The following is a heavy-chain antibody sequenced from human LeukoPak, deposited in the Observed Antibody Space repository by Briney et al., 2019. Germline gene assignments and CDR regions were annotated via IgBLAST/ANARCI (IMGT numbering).Heavy chain of an antibody. D-gene: IGHD6-13*01. CDR2: ISSSSSYI. CDR3: AREPTVAGGDYYYYYGMDV. Sequence: GGSLRLSCAASGFTFSSYSMNWVRQSPGKGLEWVSSISSSSSYIYYADSVKGRFTISRDNAKNSLYLQMNSLRAEDTAVYYCAREPTVAGGDYYYYYGMDVWGQGTTVTVSS. V-gene: IGHV3-21*01. CDR1: GFTFSSYS. J-gene: IGHJ6*02.